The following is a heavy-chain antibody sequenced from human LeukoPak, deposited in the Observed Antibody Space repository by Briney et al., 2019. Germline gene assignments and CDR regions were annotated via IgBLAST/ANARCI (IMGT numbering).Heavy chain of an antibody. J-gene: IGHJ4*02. CDR3: ARLDSSWTGSFDY. Sequence: GGSLRLSCAASGFTFSSYAMHWVRQAPGKGLEWVAVISYDGSNKYYADSVKGRFTISRDNSKNTLYLQMNSLRAEDMAVYYCARLDSSWTGSFDYWGQGTLVTVSS. CDR1: GFTFSSYA. V-gene: IGHV3-30-3*01. D-gene: IGHD6-13*01. CDR2: ISYDGSNK.